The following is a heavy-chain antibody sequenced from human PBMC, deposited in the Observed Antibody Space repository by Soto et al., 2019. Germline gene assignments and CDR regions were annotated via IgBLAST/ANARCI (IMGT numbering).Heavy chain of an antibody. J-gene: IGHJ4*02. CDR3: ARVYNDFWSGPPSFDY. V-gene: IGHV3-7*01. Sequence: LRLSCAASGFTFSSYWMSWVRQAPGKGLEWVANIKQDGSEKYYVDSVKGRFTISRDNAKNSLYLQMNSLRAEDTAVYYCARVYNDFWSGPPSFDYWGQGTLVTVSS. CDR1: GFTFSSYW. CDR2: IKQDGSEK. D-gene: IGHD3-3*01.